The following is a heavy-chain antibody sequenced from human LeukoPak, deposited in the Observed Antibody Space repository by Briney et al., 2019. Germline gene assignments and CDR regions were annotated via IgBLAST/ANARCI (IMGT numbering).Heavy chain of an antibody. D-gene: IGHD4-17*01. V-gene: IGHV4-59*01. CDR3: ASHTVTTAGEYFQH. Sequence: SETLSLTCTVSGGSISSYHWSWIRQPPGKGLEWIGYIYYSGSTNYNPSLKSRVTISVDTSKNQFSLKLSSVTAADTAVYYCASHTVTTAGEYFQHWGQGTLVTVSS. CDR1: GGSISSYH. J-gene: IGHJ1*01. CDR2: IYYSGST.